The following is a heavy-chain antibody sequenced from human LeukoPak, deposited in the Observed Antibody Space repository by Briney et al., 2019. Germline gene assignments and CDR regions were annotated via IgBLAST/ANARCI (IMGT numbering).Heavy chain of an antibody. J-gene: IGHJ4*02. CDR2: ISYDGSNK. V-gene: IGHV3-30*18. CDR3: AKDAYCSSTSCYFDY. Sequence: GGSLRLSCAASGFTFDDYGMSWVRQAPGKGLEWVAVISYDGSNKYYADSVKGRFTISRDNSKNTLYLQMNSLRAEDTAVYYCAKDAYCSSTSCYFDYWGQGTLVTVSS. CDR1: GFTFDDYG. D-gene: IGHD2-2*01.